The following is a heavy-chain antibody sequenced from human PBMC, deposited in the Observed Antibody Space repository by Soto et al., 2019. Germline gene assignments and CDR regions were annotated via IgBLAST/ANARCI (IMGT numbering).Heavy chain of an antibody. D-gene: IGHD3-22*01. J-gene: IGHJ4*02. CDR2: ISIGDITI. Sequence: EVQLVESGGGLVQPGGSLRLSCTASGFTLSSNGMNWVRQAPGRGLGWVSFISIGDITIDYADSVKGRFTISRDHAKNSLDLQMNSLRDEDTAVYDCARDWGIYYSDSGRHIPHLDSCGQGTLVTVSS. V-gene: IGHV3-48*02. CDR1: GFTLSSNG. CDR3: ARDWGIYYSDSGRHIPHLDS.